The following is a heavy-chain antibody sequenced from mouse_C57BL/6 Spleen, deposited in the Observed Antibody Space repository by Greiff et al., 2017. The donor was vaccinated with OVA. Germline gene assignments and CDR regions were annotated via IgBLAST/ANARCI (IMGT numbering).Heavy chain of an antibody. CDR1: GFNIKDYY. CDR2: IDPEDGET. V-gene: IGHV14-2*01. Sequence: VHVKQSGAELVKPGASVKLSCTASGFNIKDYYMHWVKQRTEQGLEWIGRIDPEDGETKYAPKFQGKATITADTSSNTAYLQLSSLTSEDTAVYYCARSPFTTVVATRGYFDYWGQGTTLTVSS. D-gene: IGHD1-1*01. CDR3: ARSPFTTVVATRGYFDY. J-gene: IGHJ2*01.